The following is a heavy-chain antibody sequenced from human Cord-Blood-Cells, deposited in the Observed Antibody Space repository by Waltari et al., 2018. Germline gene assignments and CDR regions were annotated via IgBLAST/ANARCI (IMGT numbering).Heavy chain of an antibody. CDR1: GGSFSGYY. CDR3: ATRHGYSSSWYYFQH. CDR2: INHRGST. Sequence: QVQLQQWGAGLLKPSETLSLTCAVYGGSFSGYYWSWIRQPPGKGLEWIGEINHRGSTNANPSLKSRVTISVDTSKNQFSLKLSSVTAADTAVYYCATRHGYSSSWYYFQHWGQGTLVTVSS. D-gene: IGHD6-13*01. V-gene: IGHV4-34*01. J-gene: IGHJ1*01.